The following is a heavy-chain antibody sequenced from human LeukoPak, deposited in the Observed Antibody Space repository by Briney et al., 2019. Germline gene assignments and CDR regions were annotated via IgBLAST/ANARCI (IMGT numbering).Heavy chain of an antibody. CDR2: INPSGGST. D-gene: IGHD3-22*01. CDR3: ARDYYDSSGYYHNWFDP. V-gene: IGHV1-46*01. J-gene: IGHJ5*02. CDR1: GYTFTSYY. Sequence: ASVKVSCKASGYTFTSYYMHWVQQAPGQGLEWMGIINPSGGSTSYAQKFQGRVTMTRDTSTSTVYMELSSLRSEDTAVYYCARDYYDSSGYYHNWFDPWGQGTLVTVSS.